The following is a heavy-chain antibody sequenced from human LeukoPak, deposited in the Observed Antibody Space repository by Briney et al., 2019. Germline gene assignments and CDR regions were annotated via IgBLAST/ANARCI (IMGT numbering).Heavy chain of an antibody. D-gene: IGHD3-22*01. J-gene: IGHJ4*02. CDR3: ARGSAYYYDSSGYPTFDD. V-gene: IGHV4-59*01. CDR1: GGSISSYY. Sequence: SETLSLTCTVSGGSISSYYWSWIRQPPGKGLEWMGYIYYSGSTNYNTSLKSRVTISVDTSKNQFSMKLSSVTAADTAVYYCARGSAYYYDSSGYPTFDDWGQGTLVTVSS. CDR2: IYYSGST.